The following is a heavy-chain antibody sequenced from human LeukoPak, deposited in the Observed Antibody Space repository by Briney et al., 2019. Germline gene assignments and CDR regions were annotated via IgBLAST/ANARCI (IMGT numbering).Heavy chain of an antibody. Sequence: GASVKVSCKASGYTFTGYYMHWVRQAPGQGLEWMGWINPNSGGTNYAQKFQGRVTMTRDTSIITAYMELGRLRSDDTAVYYCARYSGYESIYWGQGTLVTVSS. J-gene: IGHJ4*02. CDR3: ARYSGYESIY. D-gene: IGHD5-12*01. CDR1: GYTFTGYY. V-gene: IGHV1-2*02. CDR2: INPNSGGT.